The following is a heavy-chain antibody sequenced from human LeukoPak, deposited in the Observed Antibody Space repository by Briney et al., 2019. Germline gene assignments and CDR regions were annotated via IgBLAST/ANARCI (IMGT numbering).Heavy chain of an antibody. V-gene: IGHV3-48*02. J-gene: IGHJ4*02. CDR3: ARDRWESK. CDR1: GFTFSSST. D-gene: IGHD1-26*01. CDR2: IITDSAPI. Sequence: GSLRLSCAASGFTFSSSTLSWVRQAPGKRRLGCSYIITDSAPIYYEESVKGRVTISLDNAKNSLFLHMTTLTDADTAVYYCARDRWESKWGQGTLVTVSS.